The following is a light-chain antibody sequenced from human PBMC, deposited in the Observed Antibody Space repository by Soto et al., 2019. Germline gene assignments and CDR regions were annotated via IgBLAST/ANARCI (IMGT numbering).Light chain of an antibody. CDR2: GAS. CDR1: QSVSSN. J-gene: IGKJ4*01. CDR3: QQYNNWPLG. Sequence: EIVMTQSPATLSVSPGERATLSCRASQSVSSNLAWYQQKPGQAPRLLIYGASTRATGIPARFSGSGSGTEFTLNISSLQSENFAVYYCQQYNNWPLGFGGGTKVDIK. V-gene: IGKV3-15*01.